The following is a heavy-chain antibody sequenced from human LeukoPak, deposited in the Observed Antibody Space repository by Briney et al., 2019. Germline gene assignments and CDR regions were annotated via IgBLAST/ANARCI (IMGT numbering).Heavy chain of an antibody. CDR3: ARGRLGATY. J-gene: IGHJ4*02. CDR2: VYYSGST. V-gene: IGHV4-59*01. Sequence: SETLSLTCTVSGVSIRNYYWSWIRQPPGKGLEWIGYVYYSGSTNYNPSLKSRVSISVDMSKNQFFLNLTSVTAADTAVYYCARGRLGATYWGQGTLVTVSS. CDR1: GVSIRNYY. D-gene: IGHD1-26*01.